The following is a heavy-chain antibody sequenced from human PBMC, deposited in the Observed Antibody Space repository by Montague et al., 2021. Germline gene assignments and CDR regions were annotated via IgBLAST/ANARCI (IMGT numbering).Heavy chain of an antibody. D-gene: IGHD2-21*02. J-gene: IGHJ5*02. CDR1: GASINSSPYY. V-gene: IGHV4-39*01. CDR3: ARVDCDGDCYTFDP. CDR2: IYYSANT. Sequence: SETLSLTCTVSGASINSSPYYWGWIRQPPGKGLEWIGSIYYSANTYYNPSLKSRLSISVDTTKNQFSLRLKSVIAADTAVYHCARVDCDGDCYTFDPWGQGTLVTVSS.